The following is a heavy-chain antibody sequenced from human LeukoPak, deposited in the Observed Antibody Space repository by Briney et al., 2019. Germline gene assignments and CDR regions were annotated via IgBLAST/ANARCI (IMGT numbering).Heavy chain of an antibody. CDR3: AKDGQSAEEGEYYFDY. V-gene: IGHV3-23*01. CDR2: ISGSGGST. D-gene: IGHD1-26*01. J-gene: IGHJ4*02. CDR1: GLPIADFA. Sequence: GGSLRLSCVASGLPIADFAMHWVRQAPGKGLEWVSGISGSGGSTYYADSVKGRFTISRDNSKNTLYVQMNSLRAEDTAVYYCAKDGQSAEEGEYYFDYWGQGTLVTVSS.